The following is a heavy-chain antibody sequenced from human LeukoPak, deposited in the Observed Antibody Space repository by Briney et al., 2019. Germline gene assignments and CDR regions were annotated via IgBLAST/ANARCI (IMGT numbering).Heavy chain of an antibody. CDR3: ARVGSPRSNAFDI. D-gene: IGHD1-26*01. CDR2: ISSSGSTI. J-gene: IGHJ3*02. Sequence: LSLTCAVYGGSFIGNYMSWIRQAPGKGLEWVSYISSSGSTIYYADSVKGRFTISRDNAKNSLYLQMNSLRAEDTAVYYCARVGSPRSNAFDIWGQGTMVTVSS. V-gene: IGHV3-11*01. CDR1: GGSFIGNY.